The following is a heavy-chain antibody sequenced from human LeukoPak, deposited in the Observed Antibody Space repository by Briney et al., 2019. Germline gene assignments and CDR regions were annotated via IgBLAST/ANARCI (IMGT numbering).Heavy chain of an antibody. Sequence: SQTLSLTCTVSGGSISSGSYDWYWIRQPAGNGLEWIGHIYTSGSMNYNPSLKSRVTISVDTSKNQFSLKLTSVTAADTAVYYCTKGRGIWGQGTLVTVSS. CDR1: GGSISSGSYD. CDR3: TKGRGI. D-gene: IGHD3-10*01. CDR2: IYTSGSM. V-gene: IGHV4-61*09. J-gene: IGHJ4*02.